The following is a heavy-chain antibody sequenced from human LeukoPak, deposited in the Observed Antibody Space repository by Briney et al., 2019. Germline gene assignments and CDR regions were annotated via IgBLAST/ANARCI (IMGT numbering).Heavy chain of an antibody. V-gene: IGHV4-59*01. CDR1: GGPIIASY. Sequence: SETLSLTCAVSGGPIIASYWSWIRQPPGKGLEWIGYTHYSGTGNYNPSLKSRVTISIDTSKNRFSLRLASVTAADTAVYYCARVRFYDTTGYSTSYYLDYWGQGALVTVSS. J-gene: IGHJ4*02. CDR3: ARVRFYDTTGYSTSYYLDY. CDR2: THYSGTG. D-gene: IGHD3-22*01.